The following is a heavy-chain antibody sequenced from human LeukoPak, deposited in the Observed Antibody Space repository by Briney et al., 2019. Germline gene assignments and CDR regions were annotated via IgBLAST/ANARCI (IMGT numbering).Heavy chain of an antibody. D-gene: IGHD5-18*01. CDR3: ARTTEGGYTNDYYYYYYMDV. J-gene: IGHJ6*03. CDR1: GYTFTSYD. V-gene: IGHV1-8*03. CDR2: VNPNSGNT. Sequence: ASVKVSCKASGYTFTSYDINWVRQATGQGLEWMGWVNPNSGNTGYAQKFQGRVTITRNTSISTAYMELSSLRSEETAVYYCARTTEGGYTNDYYYYYYMDVWGKGTTVTIS.